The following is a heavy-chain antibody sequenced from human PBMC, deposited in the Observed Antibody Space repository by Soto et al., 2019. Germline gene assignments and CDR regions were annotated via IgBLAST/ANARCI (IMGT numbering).Heavy chain of an antibody. V-gene: IGHV3-23*01. CDR3: AKDPTGDYGDPLFDY. CDR1: GFTFDYYW. J-gene: IGHJ4*02. Sequence: PGGSLRLSCAASGFTFDYYWMHWVRQVPGKGLEWVSAISGSGGSTYYADSVKGRFTISRDNSKNTLYLQMNSLRAEDTAVYYCAKDPTGDYGDPLFDYWGQGTLVTVSS. D-gene: IGHD4-17*01. CDR2: ISGSGGST.